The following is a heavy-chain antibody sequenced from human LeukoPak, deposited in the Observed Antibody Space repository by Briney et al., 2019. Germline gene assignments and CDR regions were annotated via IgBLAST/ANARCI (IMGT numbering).Heavy chain of an antibody. CDR2: INHSGST. D-gene: IGHD3-22*01. J-gene: IGHJ4*02. CDR3: ARRYYDSSGYYY. CDR1: GGSFSGYY. Sequence: SETLSLTCAVYGGSFSGYYWSWIRQPPGKGLEWIGEINHSGSTNYNPSLKSRVTISVDKSKNQFSLKLSSVTAADTAVYYCARRYYDSSGYYYWGQGTLVTVSS. V-gene: IGHV4-34*01.